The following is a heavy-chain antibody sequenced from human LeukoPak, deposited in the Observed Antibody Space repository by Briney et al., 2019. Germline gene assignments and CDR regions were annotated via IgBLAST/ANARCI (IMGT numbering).Heavy chain of an antibody. J-gene: IGHJ6*02. Sequence: GGSLRLSCAASGFTFSSYGMHWVRQAPGKGLEWVAVISYDGSNKYYADSVEGRFTISRDNSKNTLYLQMNSLRAEDTAVYYCAKDKGDYFGDYYGMDVWGQGTTATVSS. CDR1: GFTFSSYG. D-gene: IGHD2/OR15-2a*01. V-gene: IGHV3-30*18. CDR3: AKDKGDYFGDYYGMDV. CDR2: ISYDGSNK.